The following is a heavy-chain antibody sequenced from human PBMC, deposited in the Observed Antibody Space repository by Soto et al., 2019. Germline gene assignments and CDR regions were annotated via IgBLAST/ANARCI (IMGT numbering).Heavy chain of an antibody. CDR1: GGCIRSNIYY. D-gene: IGHD3-22*01. J-gene: IGHJ4*02. V-gene: IGHV4-39*01. CDR3: ASQHYYDSSGYYVVY. Sequence: SGTVSLTCTVSGGCIRSNIYYRGWIRQPPGKGLEWIGNIHYSGSSYYDSSLESRVTISIDTSKNQFSLKLSSVTATDTAVYYCASQHYYDSSGYYVVYWGPGPLVTVS. CDR2: IHYSGSS.